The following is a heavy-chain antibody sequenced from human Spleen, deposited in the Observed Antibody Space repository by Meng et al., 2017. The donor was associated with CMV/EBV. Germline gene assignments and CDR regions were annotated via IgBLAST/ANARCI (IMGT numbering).Heavy chain of an antibody. CDR2: ISSTSSYI. V-gene: IGHV3-21*01. D-gene: IGHD6-13*01. CDR3: ARTAAAGPYYYYGMDV. CDR1: GFTLSSYS. J-gene: IGHJ6*02. Sequence: GGSLRLSCAASGFTLSSYSMSWVRQAPGKGLEWVSSISSTSSYIYYADSVKGRFTISRDNAKNSLYLQMNSLRAEDTAVYYCARTAAAGPYYYYGMDVWGQGTTVTVSS.